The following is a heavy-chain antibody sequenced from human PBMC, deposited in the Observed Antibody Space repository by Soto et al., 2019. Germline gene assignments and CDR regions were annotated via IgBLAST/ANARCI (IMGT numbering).Heavy chain of an antibody. CDR3: ARETEDSSGYYPHSHYLDY. V-gene: IGHV1-2*02. CDR1: GYTFTGYY. CDR2: INPNSGGT. D-gene: IGHD3-22*01. J-gene: IGHJ4*02. Sequence: ASVKVSCKASGYTFTGYYMHWVRQAPGQGLEWMGWINPNSGGTNYAQKFQGRVTMARDTSISTACMELSRLRSDNTAVYYCARETEDSSGYYPHSHYLDYWGQGTLVTVSA.